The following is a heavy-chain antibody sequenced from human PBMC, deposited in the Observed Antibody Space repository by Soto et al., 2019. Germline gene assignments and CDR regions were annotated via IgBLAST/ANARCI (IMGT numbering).Heavy chain of an antibody. CDR3: AREGLYGSIQHNTFDI. CDR2: MNPNSGNT. J-gene: IGHJ3*02. D-gene: IGHD6-19*01. CDR1: GYTFNRHD. V-gene: IGHV1-8*01. Sequence: QVQLVQSGAEVKRSGASVRISCKASGYTFNRHDINWVRQDTGQGPEWIGWMNPNSGNTGYAQKCQGRVTMTRDSSITTAYMDLSSLTSVDSAIYYCAREGLYGSIQHNTFDIWGQGTMVSVSS.